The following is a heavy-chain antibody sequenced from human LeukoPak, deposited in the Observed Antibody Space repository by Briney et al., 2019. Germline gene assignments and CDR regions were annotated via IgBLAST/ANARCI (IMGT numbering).Heavy chain of an antibody. V-gene: IGHV3-30*18. CDR1: GFTFSSYG. CDR2: ISYDGSNK. D-gene: IGHD4-17*01. J-gene: IGHJ3*02. CDR3: AKGDYGDYPRAFDI. Sequence: GGSLRLSCAASGFTFSSYGMHWVRQAPGKGLEWVAVISYDGSNKYYADSVKGRFTVSRDNSKNTLYLQMNSLRAEDTAVYYCAKGDYGDYPRAFDIWGQGTMVTVSS.